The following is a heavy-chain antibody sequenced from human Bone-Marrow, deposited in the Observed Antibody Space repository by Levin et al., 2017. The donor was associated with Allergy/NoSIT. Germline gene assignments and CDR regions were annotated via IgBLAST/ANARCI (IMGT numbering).Heavy chain of an antibody. CDR3: ANKAKFHNGWWGGSGY. D-gene: IGHD6-19*01. J-gene: IGHJ4*02. CDR2: IRNRGNSDYP. Sequence: RSGGSLRLSCAASGFSFNDYALSWVRQVPGKGLQWVAAIRNRGNSDYPHYADSVRGRFTISRDSSKNTLYLQMDSLRVDDTAVYYCANKAKFHNGWWGGSGYWGQGTVVTVSS. V-gene: IGHV3-23*01. CDR1: GFSFNDYA.